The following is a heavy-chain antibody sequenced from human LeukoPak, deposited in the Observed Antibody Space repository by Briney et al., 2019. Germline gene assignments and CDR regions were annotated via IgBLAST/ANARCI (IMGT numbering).Heavy chain of an antibody. CDR1: GFTFSSYG. CDR2: ISYDGSNK. Sequence: PGRSLRLSCAASGFTFSSYGMPWVRQAPGKGLEWVAVISYDGSNKYYADSVKGRFTISRDNSKNTLYLQMNSLRAEDTAVYYCAKDPSADYVWGSYPSPFDYWGQGTLVTVSS. J-gene: IGHJ4*02. CDR3: AKDPSADYVWGSYPSPFDY. V-gene: IGHV3-30*18. D-gene: IGHD3-16*02.